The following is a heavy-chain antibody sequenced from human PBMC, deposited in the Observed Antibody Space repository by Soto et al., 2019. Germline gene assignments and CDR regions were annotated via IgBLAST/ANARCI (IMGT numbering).Heavy chain of an antibody. J-gene: IGHJ4*02. D-gene: IGHD3-3*01. CDR2: ISSGGSHI. V-gene: IGHV3-21*01. Sequence: EVQLVESGGGLVKPGGSLRLSCAASGFSFSDYSMNWVRQAPGKGLEWVASISSGGSHIYYADSVKGRFTISRDNAKNALFLQMSSLRVEDTAVYSCARDLVYQPASSIFVVAIWGQGTLVTVST. CDR1: GFSFSDYS. CDR3: ARDLVYQPASSIFVVAI.